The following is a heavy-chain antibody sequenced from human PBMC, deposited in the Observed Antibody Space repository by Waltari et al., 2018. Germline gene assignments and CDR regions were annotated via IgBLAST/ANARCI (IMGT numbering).Heavy chain of an antibody. CDR1: GGAISSYY. Sequence: QVQLQASGPGLVKPSETLSLTCTVSGGAISSYYWSWILQPPAKGLEWIGYIYYSGSTNYNPSLKSRVTISVDTSKNQFSLKLSSVTAADTAVYYCARGYDVVAAAGTQWYFDLWGRGTLVTVSS. CDR2: IYYSGST. J-gene: IGHJ2*01. V-gene: IGHV4-59*01. CDR3: ARGYDVVAAAGTQWYFDL. D-gene: IGHD6-13*01.